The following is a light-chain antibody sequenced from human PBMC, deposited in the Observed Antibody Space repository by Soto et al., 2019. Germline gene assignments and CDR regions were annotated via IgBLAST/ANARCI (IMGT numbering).Light chain of an antibody. V-gene: IGKV1-5*03. CDR3: QQYNSYWT. Sequence: DIQMTQSPSTLYASVGDRVTITCRAIQSISSWLAWYQQKSGKAPKPLSYEVSSLESGVPSRFSGSGSGTEFTLTISTLQPDDFATYCCQQYNSYWTFGQGTKVEIK. CDR1: QSISSW. CDR2: EVS. J-gene: IGKJ1*01.